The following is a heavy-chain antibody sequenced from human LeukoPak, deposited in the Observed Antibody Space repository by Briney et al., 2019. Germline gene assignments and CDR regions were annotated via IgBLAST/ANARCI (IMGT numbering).Heavy chain of an antibody. CDR1: GGSVSSGSDY. CDR3: ARSPNSGYDPFDY. Sequence: SETLSLTCTVSGGSVSSGSDYWSWIRQPPGKGLEWIGSIYYSGSTYYNPSLKSRVTISVDTSKNQFSLKLSSETAADTAVYYCARSPNSGYDPFDYWGQGTLVTVSS. J-gene: IGHJ4*02. CDR2: IYYSGST. D-gene: IGHD5-12*01. V-gene: IGHV4-39*01.